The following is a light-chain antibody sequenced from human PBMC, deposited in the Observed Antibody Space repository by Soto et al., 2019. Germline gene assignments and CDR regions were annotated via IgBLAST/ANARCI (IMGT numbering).Light chain of an antibody. J-gene: IGKJ1*01. CDR3: QQRSNWPPA. CDR2: HAS. V-gene: IGKV3-11*01. Sequence: EIVLTQSPATLSLSPGERATLSCRASQSVSSYLAWYQQKPGQAPRLLIYHASNRATGIPARFSGSGSGTDFTLPISRLEPEDFAVYYCQQRSNWPPAFGQGTKVEIK. CDR1: QSVSSY.